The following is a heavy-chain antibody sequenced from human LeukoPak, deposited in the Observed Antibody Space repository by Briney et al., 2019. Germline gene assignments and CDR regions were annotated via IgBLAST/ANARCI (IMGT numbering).Heavy chain of an antibody. D-gene: IGHD4-11*01. CDR2: IIPIFGTA. V-gene: IGHV1-69*05. Sequence: SVKVSCKASGGTFSSYAVSWVRQAPGQGLEWMGGIIPIFGTANYAQKFQGRVTITTDESTSTAYMELSSLRSEDTAVYYCAREPTMTTVTTGPSSEYFQHWGQGTLVTVSS. CDR3: AREPTMTTVTTGPSSEYFQH. J-gene: IGHJ1*01. CDR1: GGTFSSYA.